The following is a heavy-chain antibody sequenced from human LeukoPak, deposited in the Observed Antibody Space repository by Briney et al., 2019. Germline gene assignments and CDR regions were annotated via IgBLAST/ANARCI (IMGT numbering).Heavy chain of an antibody. CDR2: IYTSGST. CDR1: GNSFGDYY. Sequence: SETLSLTCTVSGNSFGDYYWSWIRQPAGKGLEWIGRIYTSGSTTYNPSLKSRVTMSVDTSKNQVSLKLGSVTAADTAVYYCARVSGPYYYYYMDVWGKGTTVTVSS. V-gene: IGHV4-4*07. J-gene: IGHJ6*03. CDR3: ARVSGPYYYYYMDV.